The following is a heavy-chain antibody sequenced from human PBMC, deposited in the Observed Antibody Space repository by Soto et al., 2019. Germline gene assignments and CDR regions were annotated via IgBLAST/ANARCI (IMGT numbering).Heavy chain of an antibody. V-gene: IGHV1-69*06. D-gene: IGHD6-19*01. CDR3: ASFAVAEPYYFDY. Sequence: SVKVSCKASGGTFSSYAISWVRQAPGQGLEWMGGIIPIFGTANYAQKFQGRVTITADKSTSTAYMELSSLRSEDTAVYYCASFAVAEPYYFDYWGQGTLVTVSS. CDR1: GGTFSSYA. CDR2: IIPIFGTA. J-gene: IGHJ4*02.